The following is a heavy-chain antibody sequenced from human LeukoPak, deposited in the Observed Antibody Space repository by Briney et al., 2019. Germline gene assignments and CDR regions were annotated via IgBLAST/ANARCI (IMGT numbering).Heavy chain of an antibody. CDR2: INHSGST. CDR3: ARDGPLMRGTYYYMDV. V-gene: IGHV4-34*01. Sequence: SETLSLTCAVYGGSFSGYYWSWIRQPPGKGLEWIGEINHSGSTNYNPSLKSRVTISVDTSKNRFSLKLSSVTAADTAVYYCARDGPLMRGTYYYMDVWGKGTTVTVSS. J-gene: IGHJ6*03. CDR1: GGSFSGYY. D-gene: IGHD1-1*01.